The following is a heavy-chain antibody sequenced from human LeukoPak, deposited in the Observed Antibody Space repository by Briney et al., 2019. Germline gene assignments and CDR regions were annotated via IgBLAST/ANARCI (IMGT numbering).Heavy chain of an antibody. V-gene: IGHV1-2*02. Sequence: ASVKVSCKASVDSFTSYAITWVRQAPGQGLEWMGWINPNSGGTNYAPKFQGRVTMTRDTSISTAYMELSRLRCDGTAVYYCARESEYSSSSTFDYWGQGTLVTVSS. CDR2: INPNSGGT. CDR1: VDSFTSYA. D-gene: IGHD6-6*01. CDR3: ARESEYSSSSTFDY. J-gene: IGHJ4*02.